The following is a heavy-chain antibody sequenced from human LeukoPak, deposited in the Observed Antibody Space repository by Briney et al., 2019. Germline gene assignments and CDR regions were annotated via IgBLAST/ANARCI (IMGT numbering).Heavy chain of an antibody. Sequence: ASVKVSCKASGDTFTTYGITWVRQAPGQGLEWMGWISGYNGNTEYTQKFQGRVTMTRNSSISTAYMELSSLTSEDTAVYYCARVKGSSWPDSWGQGTLVTVSS. J-gene: IGHJ4*02. CDR3: ARVKGSSWPDS. V-gene: IGHV1-18*01. CDR1: GDTFTTYG. CDR2: ISGYNGNT. D-gene: IGHD6-13*01.